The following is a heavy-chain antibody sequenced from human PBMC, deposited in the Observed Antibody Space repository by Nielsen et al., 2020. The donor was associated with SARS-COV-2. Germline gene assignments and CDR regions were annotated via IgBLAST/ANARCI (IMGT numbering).Heavy chain of an antibody. CDR3: TKTQYSSTWY. CDR1: GFTLGNFV. CDR2: ITTNDDRT. Sequence: GESLKISCAVSGFTLGNFVVSWVRQAPGKGLEWVSGITTNDDRTSYAASVKGRLTISSDKAINTEYLQMNSLSPDDTAVYYCTKTQYSSTWYWGQGTLVTVSS. V-gene: IGHV3-23*01. J-gene: IGHJ4*02. D-gene: IGHD6-13*01.